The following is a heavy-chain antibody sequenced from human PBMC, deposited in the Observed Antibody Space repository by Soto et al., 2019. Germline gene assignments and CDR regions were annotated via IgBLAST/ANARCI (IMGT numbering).Heavy chain of an antibody. V-gene: IGHV3-33*01. CDR2: IWYDGSNK. Sequence: GGSLRLSCAASGFTFSSYGMNWVRQAPGKGLEWVAVIWYDGSNKYYADSVKGRFTISRDNSKNTLYLQMNSLRAEDTAVYYCARVSYCSSTSCYFDYYYYMDVWGKGTTVTVSS. J-gene: IGHJ6*03. CDR1: GFTFSSYG. D-gene: IGHD2-2*01. CDR3: ARVSYCSSTSCYFDYYYYMDV.